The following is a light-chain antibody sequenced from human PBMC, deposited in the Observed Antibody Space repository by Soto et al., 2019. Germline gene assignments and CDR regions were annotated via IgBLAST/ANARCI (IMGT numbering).Light chain of an antibody. V-gene: IGKV1-39*01. CDR2: SAS. CDR1: QTISSY. CDR3: QQSYSTLYT. J-gene: IGKJ2*01. Sequence: DIQMTQSPTSLSASVGDSVTISCRASQTISSYLNWYQQQPGKAPKLLIYSASTLQTGVPSRFSGSGFGTDYTLTISSLQPADFATYYCQQSYSTLYTFGQGTKVDIK.